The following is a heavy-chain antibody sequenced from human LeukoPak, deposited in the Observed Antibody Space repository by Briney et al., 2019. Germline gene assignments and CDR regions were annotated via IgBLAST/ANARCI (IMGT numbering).Heavy chain of an antibody. CDR1: GFTFSSYG. D-gene: IGHD6-13*01. CDR2: IRYDGSNK. Sequence: GGSLRLSCAASGFTFSSYGMHWVRQAPGKGLEWVAFIRYDGSNKYYADSVKGRFTISRDNSKNTLYLQMNSLRAEDTAVYYCAEMGKYSSSWTAGPFDYWGQGTLVTVSS. V-gene: IGHV3-30*02. CDR3: AEMGKYSSSWTAGPFDY. J-gene: IGHJ4*02.